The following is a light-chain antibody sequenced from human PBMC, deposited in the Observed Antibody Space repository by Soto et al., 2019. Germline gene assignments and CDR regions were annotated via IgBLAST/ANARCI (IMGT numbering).Light chain of an antibody. CDR3: SSYTRSDIWV. CDR2: EVI. CDR1: TSDVGSYNH. V-gene: IGLV2-14*01. J-gene: IGLJ3*02. Sequence: QSVLTQPASVSGSPGQSITISCTGTTSDVGSYNHVSWYQHHPGKAPKLMIYEVINRPSGVSNRFSGSKSGNTASLTISGLQPEDEADYYCSSYTRSDIWVLGGGTKLT.